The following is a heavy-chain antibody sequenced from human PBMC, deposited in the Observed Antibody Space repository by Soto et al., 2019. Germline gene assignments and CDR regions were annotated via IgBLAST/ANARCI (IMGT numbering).Heavy chain of an antibody. CDR1: GGLFSSYP. CDR3: ARGGSGYTWFNEF. CDR2: IIPVCQTA. J-gene: IGHJ4*02. Sequence: HEQQVQSVAAVKKPGSSVKVSCKASGGLFSSYPIRWVRQVPGQGLEWMGGIIPVCQTAYYTQRFQGRVTITADESTTTAYMELSSLRSEDTANYYGARGGSGYTWFNEFWGQGTLVTVSS. D-gene: IGHD3-22*01. V-gene: IGHV1-69*01.